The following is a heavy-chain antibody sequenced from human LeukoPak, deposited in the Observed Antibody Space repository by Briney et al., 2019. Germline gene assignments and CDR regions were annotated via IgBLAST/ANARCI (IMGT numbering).Heavy chain of an antibody. J-gene: IGHJ3*02. CDR1: GVSISSSNSY. CDR2: ITYSGST. D-gene: IGHD1-1*01. V-gene: IGHV4-39*07. CDR3: ARDQLVSRFWLGPTNNDAFDI. Sequence: PSETLSLTCTVSGVSISSSNSYWGWIRQPPGKGLEWIGSITYSGSTYYNPSLKSRVTISVDTSKNQFSLKLSSVAAADTAVYYCARDQLVSRFWLGPTNNDAFDIWGQGTMVTVSS.